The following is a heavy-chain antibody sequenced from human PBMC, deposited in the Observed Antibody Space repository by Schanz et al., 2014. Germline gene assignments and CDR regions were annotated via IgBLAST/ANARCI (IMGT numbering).Heavy chain of an antibody. D-gene: IGHD2-2*01. CDR3: ARGTMPGTFDI. J-gene: IGHJ3*02. CDR2: FIPILDVG. CDR1: RSTFSSYT. Sequence: QVQLVQSGAEVKKPGSSVKVSCKASRSTFSSYTISWVLQARGQGLEWVGRFIPILDVGNYAQQFQGRVTFTADKSTSTAYMELSSLRYEDTALYYCARGTMPGTFDIWGQGTMVTVSS. V-gene: IGHV1-69*02.